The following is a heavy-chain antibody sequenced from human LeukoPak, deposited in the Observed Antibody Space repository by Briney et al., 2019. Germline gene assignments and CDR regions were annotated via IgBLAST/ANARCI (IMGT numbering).Heavy chain of an antibody. Sequence: GGSLRLSCAASGFTFRTFWMHWARQAPGKGLVWVSRITSDGSSTSQADSVKGRFTISRDNAKNTLYLQMNSLRAEDTAVYYCARGSSGSFWQAVDIWGQGTMVTVSS. J-gene: IGHJ3*02. CDR2: ITSDGSST. CDR3: ARGSSGSFWQAVDI. D-gene: IGHD1-26*01. CDR1: GFTFRTFW. V-gene: IGHV3-74*01.